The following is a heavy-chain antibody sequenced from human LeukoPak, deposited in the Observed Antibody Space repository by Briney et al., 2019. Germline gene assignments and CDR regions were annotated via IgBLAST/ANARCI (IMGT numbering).Heavy chain of an antibody. CDR3: AKDLWPQGYCSGGSCLSYAFDI. D-gene: IGHD2-15*01. V-gene: IGHV3-23*01. Sequence: GGSLRLSCAASGFTFSSYAMSWVRQAPGKGLEWVSAISGSGGSTYYADSVKGRFTISRDNSKNTLYLQMNSLRAEDTAVYYCAKDLWPQGYCSGGSCLSYAFDIWGQGTMVTVSS. J-gene: IGHJ3*02. CDR2: ISGSGGST. CDR1: GFTFSSYA.